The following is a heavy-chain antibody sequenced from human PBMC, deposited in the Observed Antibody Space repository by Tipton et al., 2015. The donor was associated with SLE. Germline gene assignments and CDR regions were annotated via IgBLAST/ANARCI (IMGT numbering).Heavy chain of an antibody. CDR3: ASTIYDFWTT. CDR2: LYYSGTT. J-gene: IGHJ4*02. Sequence: TLSLTCAVSGYSLSSGYYWGWIRQPPGKGLEWIGSLYYSGTTYYNPSLESRVTMSLETSKSQFSLRLTSVTAADTAVYYCASTIYDFWTTWGQGTLVTVSS. CDR1: GYSLSSGYY. V-gene: IGHV4-38-2*01. D-gene: IGHD3-3*01.